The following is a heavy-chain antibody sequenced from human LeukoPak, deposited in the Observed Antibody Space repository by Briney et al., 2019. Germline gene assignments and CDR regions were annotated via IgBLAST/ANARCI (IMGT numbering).Heavy chain of an antibody. Sequence: PSETLSLTCTVSSGSISTNYWSWIRQPAGKGLEWIGRIYTNETTNYNPSLRSRVTMSVDTSKNQFSLKLSSVTAADTAVYYCARTYGDFAFDVWGQGTMVTVSS. CDR2: IYTNETT. V-gene: IGHV4-4*07. CDR1: SGSISTNY. J-gene: IGHJ3*01. CDR3: ARTYGDFAFDV. D-gene: IGHD4-17*01.